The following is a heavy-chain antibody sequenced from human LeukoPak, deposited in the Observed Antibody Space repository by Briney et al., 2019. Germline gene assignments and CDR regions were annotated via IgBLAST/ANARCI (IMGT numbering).Heavy chain of an antibody. CDR2: INPNSGGT. J-gene: IGHJ5*02. Sequence: ASVKFSCKASGYTFTGYYIPWVRQSPGQGLKWMGWINPNSGGTNYAQKFQGRVTMTRDTSMSAAYREISRLTYDDTAVYYCGRGIQSFDPWGQGTLVTVSS. CDR1: GYTFTGYY. CDR3: GRGIQSFDP. V-gene: IGHV1-2*02.